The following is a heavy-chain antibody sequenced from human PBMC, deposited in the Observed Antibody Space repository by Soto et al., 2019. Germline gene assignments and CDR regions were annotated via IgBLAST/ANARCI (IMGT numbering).Heavy chain of an antibody. CDR3: ARDRGDCGGDCYSRDFDL. Sequence: QVQLVQSGAEVKKPGSSVKVSCKASGGTFSSYTISWVRQAPGQGLEWMGRIIPILGIANYAQKFQGRVTITADKSTSTAYMELSSLRSEDTAVYYCARDRGDCGGDCYSRDFDLWGRGTLVTVSS. J-gene: IGHJ2*01. CDR1: GGTFSSYT. CDR2: IIPILGIA. V-gene: IGHV1-69*08. D-gene: IGHD2-21*02.